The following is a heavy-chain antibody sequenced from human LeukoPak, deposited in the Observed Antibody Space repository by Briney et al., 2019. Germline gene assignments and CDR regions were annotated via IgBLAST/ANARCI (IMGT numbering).Heavy chain of an antibody. D-gene: IGHD3-10*01. CDR3: ARDTYYYGSGSYRLDY. CDR2: IYYSGST. J-gene: IGHJ4*02. CDR1: GGSISSSSYY. V-gene: IGHV4-39*07. Sequence: SETLSPTCTVSGGSISSSSYYWGWIRQPPGKGLEWIGSIYYSGSTYYNPSLKSRVTVSVDTSKNQFSLKLSSVTAADTAVYYCARDTYYYGSGSYRLDYWGQGTLVTVSS.